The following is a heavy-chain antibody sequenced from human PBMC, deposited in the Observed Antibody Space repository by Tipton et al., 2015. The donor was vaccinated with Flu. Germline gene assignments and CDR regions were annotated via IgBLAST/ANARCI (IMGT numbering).Heavy chain of an antibody. CDR3: ARDLALDS. Sequence: QLVQSGAEVKKPGASVKVSCKASGYTFTGYHMHWVRQAPGQGLEWMGILNPSGGSTTYAQVFQGRVTMTRDASTKTVYMELSSLRSEDMAIYYCARDLALDSWGQGTLVIVSS. V-gene: IGHV1-46*01. D-gene: IGHD3-16*01. CDR1: GYTFTGYH. CDR2: LNPSGGST. J-gene: IGHJ4*02.